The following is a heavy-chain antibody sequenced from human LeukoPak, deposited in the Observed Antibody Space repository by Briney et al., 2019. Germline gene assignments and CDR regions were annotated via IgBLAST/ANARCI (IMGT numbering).Heavy chain of an antibody. Sequence: GGSLRLSCAASGFTFSSYSMNWVRQAPGKGLEWVAVIWYDGSKKYYADSVKGRFTISRDNSKKTLYLQMNSLRAEDTAVYYCARGYTWESGSFFIDHWGQGTLVTVSS. V-gene: IGHV3-33*08. J-gene: IGHJ4*02. CDR1: GFTFSSYS. CDR3: ARGYTWESGSFFIDH. CDR2: IWYDGSKK. D-gene: IGHD1-26*01.